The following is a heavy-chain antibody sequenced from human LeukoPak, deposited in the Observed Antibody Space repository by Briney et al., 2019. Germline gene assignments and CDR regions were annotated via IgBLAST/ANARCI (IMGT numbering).Heavy chain of an antibody. V-gene: IGHV3-48*02. Sequence: GWSLRLSCAASEFTFSSYSMNWVRQAPGKGLEWVSYISSSSSTIYYADSAKGRFTISRDNAKNSLYLQMNSLRDEDTAVYYCSREAYGDWYYFDYWGQGTLVTVSS. CDR3: SREAYGDWYYFDY. CDR2: ISSSSSTI. D-gene: IGHD4-17*01. J-gene: IGHJ4*02. CDR1: EFTFSSYS.